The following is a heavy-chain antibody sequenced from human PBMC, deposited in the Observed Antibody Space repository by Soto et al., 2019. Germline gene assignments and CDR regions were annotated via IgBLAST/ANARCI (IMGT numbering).Heavy chain of an antibody. CDR2: IYYSGST. CDR1: GGSISSGGYY. Sequence: SETLSLTCTVSGGSISSGGYYWSWIRQHPGKGLEWIGYIYYSGSTYYNPSLKRRVTISVDTSKNQFSLKLSSVTAADTAVYYCAGAAGRAYFGELFINNWFDPWGQGTLVSSPQ. CDR3: AGAAGRAYFGELFINNWFDP. V-gene: IGHV4-31*03. J-gene: IGHJ5*02. D-gene: IGHD3-10*01.